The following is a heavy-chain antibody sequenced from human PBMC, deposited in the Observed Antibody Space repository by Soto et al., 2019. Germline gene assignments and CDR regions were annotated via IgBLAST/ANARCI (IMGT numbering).Heavy chain of an antibody. CDR3: ARDRIAVAEHDAFDI. V-gene: IGHV1-18*01. CDR2: ISAYNGNT. D-gene: IGHD6-19*01. J-gene: IGHJ3*02. Sequence: ASVKVSCKASGYTFTSYGISWVRQAPGQGLEWMGWISAYNGNTNYAQKLQGRVTMTTDTSTSTAYMELRGLRSDDTAVYYCARDRIAVAEHDAFDIWGQGTMVTVSS. CDR1: GYTFTSYG.